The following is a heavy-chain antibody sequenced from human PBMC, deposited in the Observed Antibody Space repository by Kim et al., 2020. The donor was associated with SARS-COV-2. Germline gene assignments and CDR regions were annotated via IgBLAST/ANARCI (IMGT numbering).Heavy chain of an antibody. CDR3: AKDCSSTSCYTDP. CDR1: GFTFSSYG. J-gene: IGHJ5*02. V-gene: IGHV3-30*18. Sequence: GGSLRLSCAASGFTFSSYGMHWVRQAPGKGLEWVAVISYDGSNKYYADSVKGRFTISRDNSKNTLYLQMNSLRAEDTAVYYCAKDCSSTSCYTDPWGQGTLVTVSS. D-gene: IGHD2-2*02. CDR2: ISYDGSNK.